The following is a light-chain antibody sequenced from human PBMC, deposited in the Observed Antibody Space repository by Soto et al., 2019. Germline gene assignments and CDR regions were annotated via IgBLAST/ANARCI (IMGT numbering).Light chain of an antibody. CDR2: DAS. CDR1: QSVRSS. V-gene: IGKV3-11*01. Sequence: EIVLTQSPDTLSLSPGERATLSCRASQSVRSSLGWYQQKPGQAPRLLIYDASKRATGIPARFSGSGSGTDFTLPISSLEPEDFAVYYCQQRSNWPPEVTFGPGTKVDIK. CDR3: QQRSNWPPEVT. J-gene: IGKJ3*01.